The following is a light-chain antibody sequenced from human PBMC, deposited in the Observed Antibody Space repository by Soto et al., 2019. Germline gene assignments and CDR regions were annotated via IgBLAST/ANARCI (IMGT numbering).Light chain of an antibody. CDR2: GAS. J-gene: IGKJ2*01. CDR1: QSVSSNY. Sequence: ESVLTQSPGTLSLSPGERATLSCRASQSVSSNYLAWYQQIPGQAPRLLIYGASSRATGIPDRFSGSGSGTDFTLTISRLEPEDFAMYYCQQYGSSPYTFGQGTK. V-gene: IGKV3-20*01. CDR3: QQYGSSPYT.